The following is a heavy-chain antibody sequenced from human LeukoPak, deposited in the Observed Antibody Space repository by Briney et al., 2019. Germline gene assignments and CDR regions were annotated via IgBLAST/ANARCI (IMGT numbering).Heavy chain of an antibody. D-gene: IGHD3-22*01. CDR1: GFTFSSYA. CDR2: ISSNGGST. CDR3: AKGSDYYYDSSSFVDY. J-gene: IGHJ4*02. V-gene: IGHV3-64*01. Sequence: GGSLRLSCAASGFTFSSYAMHWVRQAPGKGLEYVSAISSNGGSTYYANSVKGRFTISRDNSKSTLYLQLNSLRAEDTAVYYCAKGSDYYYDSSSFVDYWGQGTLVPVSS.